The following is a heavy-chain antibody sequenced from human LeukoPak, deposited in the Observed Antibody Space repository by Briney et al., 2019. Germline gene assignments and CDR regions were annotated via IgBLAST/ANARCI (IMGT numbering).Heavy chain of an antibody. Sequence: SQTLSLTCTVSGGSISNYYWSWIRQSPERGLEWIGYIHDSGSTNYNPSLKSRVTISVDTSKNQFSLKLSSVTAADTAVYYCARLDAAAGRYLQFFYWGQGTLVTVSS. CDR3: ARLDAAAGRYLQFFY. CDR1: GGSISNYY. D-gene: IGHD5-24*01. CDR2: IHDSGST. V-gene: IGHV4-59*08. J-gene: IGHJ4*02.